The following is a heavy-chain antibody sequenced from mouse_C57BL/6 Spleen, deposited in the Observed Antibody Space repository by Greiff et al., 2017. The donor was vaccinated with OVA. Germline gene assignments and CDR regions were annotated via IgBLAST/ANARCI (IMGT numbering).Heavy chain of an antibody. CDR2: ISSGSSTI. V-gene: IGHV5-17*01. Sequence: DVKLQESGGGLVKPGGSLKLSCAASGFTFSDYGMHWVRQAPEKGLEWVAYISSGSSTIYYADTVKGRFTISRDNAKNTLFLQMTSLRSEDTAMYYCARPRDPAWFAYWGQGTLVTVSA. CDR3: ARPRDPAWFAY. J-gene: IGHJ3*01. CDR1: GFTFSDYG.